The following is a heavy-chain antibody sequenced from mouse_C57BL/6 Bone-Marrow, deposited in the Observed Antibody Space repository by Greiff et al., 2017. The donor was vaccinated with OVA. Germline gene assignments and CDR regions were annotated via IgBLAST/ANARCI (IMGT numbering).Heavy chain of an antibody. V-gene: IGHV5-9*01. CDR3: ARHGGSSPDY. Sequence: EVKLVESGVGLVKPGGSLKLSCAASGFTFSSYTMSWVRQTPEKRLEWVATISGGGGNTYYPDSVKGRFTISGDNAKNTLYLQMSSLRSEDTALYYCARHGGSSPDYWGQGTTLTVSS. CDR1: GFTFSSYT. D-gene: IGHD1-1*01. J-gene: IGHJ2*01. CDR2: ISGGGGNT.